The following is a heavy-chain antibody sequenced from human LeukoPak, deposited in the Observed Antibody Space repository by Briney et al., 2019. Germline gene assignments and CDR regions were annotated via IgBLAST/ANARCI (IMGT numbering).Heavy chain of an antibody. CDR3: GRVIAGAIDY. CDR2: INLDGSER. V-gene: IGHV3-7*01. Sequence: GGSLRLSCAASGFTFSGHSMTWVRQAPGKGLEWVANINLDGSERFYVDFVKGRFTISRDNADNPMYLQMNSLRAEDTAVYYCGRVIAGAIDYWGQGTLVTVSS. J-gene: IGHJ4*02. CDR1: GFTFSGHS. D-gene: IGHD6-13*01.